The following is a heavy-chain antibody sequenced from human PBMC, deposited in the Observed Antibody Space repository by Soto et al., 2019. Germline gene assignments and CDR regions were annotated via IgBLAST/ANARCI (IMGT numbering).Heavy chain of an antibody. CDR3: ARVRFLDSSGXYRSYYYYGMDV. CDR1: GYTFTSYA. J-gene: IGHJ6*02. V-gene: IGHV1-3*01. CDR2: INAGNGNT. D-gene: IGHD6-19*01. Sequence: ASVKVSCKASGYTFTSYAMHWVRQAPGQRLEWMGWINAGNGNTKYSQKFQGRVTITRDTSASTAYMELSSLRSEDTAVYYCARVRFLDSSGXYRSYYYYGMDVWG.